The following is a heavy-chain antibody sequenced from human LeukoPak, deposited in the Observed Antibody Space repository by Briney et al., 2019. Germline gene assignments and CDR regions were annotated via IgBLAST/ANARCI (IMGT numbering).Heavy chain of an antibody. CDR2: ISGSGGST. J-gene: IGHJ3*02. CDR3: AKDQWELLIPDAFDI. CDR1: GFTFSSYA. V-gene: IGHV3-23*01. D-gene: IGHD1-26*01. Sequence: SGGSLRLSCAASGFTFSSYAMSWVRQAPGKGLEWVSAISGSGGSTYYADSVKGRFTISRDNSKNTLYLQMNSLRAEDTAVYYCAKDQWELLIPDAFDIWGQGTMVTVSS.